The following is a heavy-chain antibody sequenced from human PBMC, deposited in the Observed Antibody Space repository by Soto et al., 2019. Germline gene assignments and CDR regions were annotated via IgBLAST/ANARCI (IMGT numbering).Heavy chain of an antibody. D-gene: IGHD3-22*01. CDR2: INSDGSST. V-gene: IGHV3-74*01. CDR1: GFTFSSYW. CDR3: ARVAREDTYYYDSSGYYYFDY. J-gene: IGHJ4*02. Sequence: PGGSLRLSCAASGFTFSSYWMHWVRQAPGKGLVWVSRINSDGSSTSYADSVKGRFTISRDNAKNSLYLQMNSLRAEDTAVYYCARVAREDTYYYDSSGYYYFDYWGQGTLVTVSS.